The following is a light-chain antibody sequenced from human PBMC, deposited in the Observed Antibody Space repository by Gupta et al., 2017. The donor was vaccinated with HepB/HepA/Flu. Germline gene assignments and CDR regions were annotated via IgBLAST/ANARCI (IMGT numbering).Light chain of an antibody. CDR2: GAS. CDR1: QSVNSN. Sequence: EIVMTQYPATLSVSPGQRATISCRASQSVNSNLAWYQQKPGQAPSLLLYGASSRATGIPSTFSGSWTGTEITPTISSLRSEDFAVYYCQQYNNWPRTFGQGTKVEIK. J-gene: IGKJ1*01. CDR3: QQYNNWPRT. V-gene: IGKV3-15*01.